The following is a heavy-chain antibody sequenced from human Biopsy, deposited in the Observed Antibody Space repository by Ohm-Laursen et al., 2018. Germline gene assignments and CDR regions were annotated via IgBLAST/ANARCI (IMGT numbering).Heavy chain of an antibody. CDR1: GFTFSNFN. CDR3: ATDDYRGDSAY. J-gene: IGHJ4*02. CDR2: ISSSSESI. Sequence: SLRLSCAASGFTFSNFNMNWFRQAPGEGLEWVSYISSSSESIYYADSVRGRFTVSRDNAQNSMYLQMNSLRADDTAVYYCATDDYRGDSAYWGQGTLVTVSS. D-gene: IGHD4-11*01. V-gene: IGHV3-48*01.